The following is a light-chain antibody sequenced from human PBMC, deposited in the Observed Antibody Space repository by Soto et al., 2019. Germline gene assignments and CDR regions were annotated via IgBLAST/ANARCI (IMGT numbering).Light chain of an antibody. J-gene: IGKJ4*01. CDR3: QQFKSYPLT. Sequence: DIQITHSPSSLSASVIPRVTTTCWASQGILTYLAWYQQKPGQVPELLIQAASTLQPGVPSRFSGSGSGTEFTLTISSLQPEDVATYYCQQFKSYPLTFGGGTKVDNK. CDR2: AAS. CDR1: QGILTY. V-gene: IGKV1-27*01.